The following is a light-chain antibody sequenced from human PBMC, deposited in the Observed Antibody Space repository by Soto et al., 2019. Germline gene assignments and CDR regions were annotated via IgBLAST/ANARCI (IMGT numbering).Light chain of an antibody. J-gene: IGKJ1*01. CDR3: QKYNSAPWT. CDR2: GAS. Sequence: DIQMTQSPSSLSASVGDRVTITCRASQDINNHLAWYQQKPGKVPKLLIYGASTMQSGVPSRFSGSRSGTDFTLTISSLQPEDVATYYCQKYNSAPWTFGQGTKVEIK. V-gene: IGKV1-27*01. CDR1: QDINNH.